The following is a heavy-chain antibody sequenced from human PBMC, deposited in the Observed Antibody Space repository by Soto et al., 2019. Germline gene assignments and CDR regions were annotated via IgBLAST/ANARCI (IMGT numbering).Heavy chain of an antibody. CDR1: GGSISGYY. CDR3: ARGFGLAAQGMDV. D-gene: IGHD6-6*01. V-gene: IGHV4-59*01. J-gene: IGHJ6*02. Sequence: SETLSLTCTVSGGSISGYYWSWTRQPPGKRPEWIGYMYYSGFTNYNPSLKSRVTMSLDTSNNQFSLKLSSVTAADTAVYYCARGFGLAAQGMDVWGQGTTVTVSS. CDR2: MYYSGFT.